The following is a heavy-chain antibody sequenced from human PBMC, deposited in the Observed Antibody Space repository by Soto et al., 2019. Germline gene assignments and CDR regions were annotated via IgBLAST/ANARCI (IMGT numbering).Heavy chain of an antibody. D-gene: IGHD6-19*01. CDR3: ARIRSSGWYFDY. Sequence: GPTLVNPTQTLTLTCTFSGFSLSTSGMCVGWIRQPPGKALEWLARIDWDDDKYYRTSLKTRLTISKDTSKNQVVLTMTKMDPVDTATYYCARIRSSGWYFDYWGQGTLVTVSS. CDR1: GFSLSTSGMC. CDR2: IDWDDDK. V-gene: IGHV2-70*11. J-gene: IGHJ4*02.